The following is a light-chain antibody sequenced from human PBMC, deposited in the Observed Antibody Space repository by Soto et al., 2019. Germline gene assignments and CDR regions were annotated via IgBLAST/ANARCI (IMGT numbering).Light chain of an antibody. V-gene: IGKV3-20*01. CDR1: QFVSENY. Sequence: EVVLTQSPGTLSFSPGDSATLSCRASQFVSENYLAWYQQRPGRTPRILIYGASNRATGVPDRFSGSGSGTHFTLTISRLEPEDFAVYYCQQYASSVTFGGVTRVDIK. CDR2: GAS. J-gene: IGKJ4*01. CDR3: QQYASSVT.